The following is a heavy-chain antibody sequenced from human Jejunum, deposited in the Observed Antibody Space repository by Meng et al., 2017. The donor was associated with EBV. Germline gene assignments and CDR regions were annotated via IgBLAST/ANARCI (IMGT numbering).Heavy chain of an antibody. CDR3: AGLRYSGYDRAFDY. J-gene: IGHJ4*02. CDR2: IYYSGST. D-gene: IGHD5-12*01. Sequence: RLQEAGPGLVKPSETLSLTRTVSGGSVNSGNVYWSWIRQPPGKGLEWIGYIYYSGSTNYIPSLKSRVTISLDTSKNQFSLKLSSVTAADTAVYYCAGLRYSGYDRAFDYWGQGALVTVSS. CDR1: GGSVNSGNVY. V-gene: IGHV4-61*01.